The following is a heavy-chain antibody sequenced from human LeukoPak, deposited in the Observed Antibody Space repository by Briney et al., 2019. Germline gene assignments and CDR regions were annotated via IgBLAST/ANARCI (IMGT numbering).Heavy chain of an antibody. CDR3: ARERAVTTYYFDY. CDR1: GGSISDYY. Sequence: SETLSLTCTVSGGSISDYYWSWIRQPPGKGLEWIGYIYYSGSTNYNPSLKSRVTISVDTSKNQFSLKLSSVTAADTAVYYCARERAVTTYYFDYWGQGTLVTVSS. CDR2: IYYSGST. V-gene: IGHV4-59*01. J-gene: IGHJ4*02. D-gene: IGHD4-17*01.